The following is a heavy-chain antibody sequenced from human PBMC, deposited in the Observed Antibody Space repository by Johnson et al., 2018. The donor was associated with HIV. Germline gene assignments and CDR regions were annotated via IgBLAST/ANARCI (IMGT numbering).Heavy chain of an antibody. CDR3: VRRFYDSSAFDI. J-gene: IGHJ3*02. Sequence: VQLVESGGGVVQPGGSLRLSCSASGFTFSSYAMHWVRQAPGKGLEWVAIISYDGSNKYFTDSVRGRFTISRDNSKNTLFLQMNSLRAEDTAVYYCVRRFYDSSAFDIWGQGTLVTVSS. V-gene: IGHV3-30-3*01. CDR2: ISYDGSNK. D-gene: IGHD3-22*01. CDR1: GFTFSSYA.